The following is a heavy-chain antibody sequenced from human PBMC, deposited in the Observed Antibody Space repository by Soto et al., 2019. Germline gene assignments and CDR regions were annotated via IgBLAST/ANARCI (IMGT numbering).Heavy chain of an antibody. D-gene: IGHD4-17*01. CDR2: FDPEDGET. CDR1: GYTLTELS. Sequence: GASVKVSCKVSGYTLTELSMHWVRQAPGKGLEWMGGFDPEDGETIYAQKFQGRVTMTEDTSTDTAYMELSSLRSEDTAVYYCATESYGGKRMKPLQHRGQGTLVTVSS. J-gene: IGHJ1*01. CDR3: ATESYGGKRMKPLQH. V-gene: IGHV1-24*01.